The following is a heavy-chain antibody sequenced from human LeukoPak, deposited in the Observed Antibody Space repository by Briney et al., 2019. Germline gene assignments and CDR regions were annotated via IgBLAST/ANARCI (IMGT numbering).Heavy chain of an antibody. V-gene: IGHV1-3*01. Sequence: ASVKASCKASGYTFTSYAMHWVRQAPGQRLEWMGWINAGNGNTKYSQKFQGRVTITRDTSASTAYMELSSLRSEDTAVYYCARDVGTVWFGELFDYWGQGTLVTVSS. J-gene: IGHJ4*02. CDR2: INAGNGNT. D-gene: IGHD3-10*01. CDR1: GYTFTSYA. CDR3: ARDVGTVWFGELFDY.